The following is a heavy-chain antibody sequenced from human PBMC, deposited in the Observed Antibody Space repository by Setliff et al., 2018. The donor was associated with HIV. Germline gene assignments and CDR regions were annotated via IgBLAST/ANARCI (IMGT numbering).Heavy chain of an antibody. CDR3: ARDTGQLVYYFDF. D-gene: IGHD6-6*01. CDR1: GFIFSSYA. V-gene: IGHV3-30*04. Sequence: GGSLRLSCAASGFIFSSYAMHWVRQAPGKGLEWVAVILYDGSNKYYADSVKGRFTISRDNLKKRVYLQMSSLRAEDTAVYFCARDTGQLVYYFDFWGQGTLVTVSS. J-gene: IGHJ4*02. CDR2: ILYDGSNK.